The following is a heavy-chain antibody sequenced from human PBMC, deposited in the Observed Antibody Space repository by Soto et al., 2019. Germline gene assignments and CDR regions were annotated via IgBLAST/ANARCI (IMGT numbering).Heavy chain of an antibody. D-gene: IGHD3-22*01. V-gene: IGHV6-1*01. CDR1: GDRVSSNSAA. CDR2: TYYRSKWYN. J-gene: IGHJ4*02. CDR3: ARLRYYYDSSGYFSEALDF. Sequence: PSQTLSLTCAISGDRVSSNSAAWNWIRQSPSRGLEWLGRTYYRSKWYNDYAVSVKSRITIDPDTSKNQFSLQLNSVTPEDTALFFCARLRYYYDSSGYFSEALDFWGQGTLVTVSS.